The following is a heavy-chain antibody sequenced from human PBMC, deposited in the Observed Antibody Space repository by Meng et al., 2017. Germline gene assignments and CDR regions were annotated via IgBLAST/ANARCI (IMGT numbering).Heavy chain of an antibody. CDR3: AREGRVDFDY. Sequence: QVQLVQSGSDVYKPGASVNVSCNASGYTFPSYAMNWVRQAPGQGLELMCWINTNTGNPTYAHGFTGRFVFSLDTSVSTAYLQISSLKAEDTTVYYCAREGRVDFDYWGQGTLVTVSS. J-gene: IGHJ4*02. V-gene: IGHV7-4-1*02. CDR2: INTNTGNP. D-gene: IGHD1-26*01. CDR1: GYTFPSYA.